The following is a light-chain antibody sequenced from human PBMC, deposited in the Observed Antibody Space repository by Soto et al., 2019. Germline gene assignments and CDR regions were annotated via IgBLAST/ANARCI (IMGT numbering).Light chain of an antibody. CDR2: EVT. Sequence: QSALTQPPSASGSPGQSVTISCTGTSSDVGAYKYVSSYQQYPGKAPKLMIYEVTKRPSGVPDRFSGSKSGNTASLTVSGLHAEDEADYYCTSYVGNDIWVFGGGTKVTVL. V-gene: IGLV2-8*01. CDR3: TSYVGNDIWV. CDR1: SSDVGAYKY. J-gene: IGLJ3*02.